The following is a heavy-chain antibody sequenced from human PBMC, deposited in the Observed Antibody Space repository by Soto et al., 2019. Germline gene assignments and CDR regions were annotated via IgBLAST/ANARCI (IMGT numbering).Heavy chain of an antibody. Sequence: GGSLRLSCAASGFTFSSYAMSWVRQAPGKGLEWVSAISGSGGSTYYADSVKGRFTISRDNAKNTVDLQMSSLRAEDTAVYYCARARYFYGMDVWGQGTTVTVSS. CDR3: ARARYFYGMDV. CDR1: GFTFSSYA. CDR2: ISGSGGST. J-gene: IGHJ6*02. V-gene: IGHV3-23*01.